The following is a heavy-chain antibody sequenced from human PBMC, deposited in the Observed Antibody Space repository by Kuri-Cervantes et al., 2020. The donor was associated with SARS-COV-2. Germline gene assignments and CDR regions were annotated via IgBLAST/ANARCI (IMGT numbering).Heavy chain of an antibody. CDR2: VSDNGAT. V-gene: IGHV4-59*01. CDR3: SGRVDLSSVDY. J-gene: IGHJ4*02. CDR1: GDSITNYY. Sequence: GSLRLSCTVSGDSITNYYLTWIRQPPGKGLEWIGYVSDNGATAYNPSLKSRVTMSLDTSKNQFSLRLSSVTAADTAVYYCSGRVDLSSVDYWGQGTLVTVSS. D-gene: IGHD3/OR15-3a*01.